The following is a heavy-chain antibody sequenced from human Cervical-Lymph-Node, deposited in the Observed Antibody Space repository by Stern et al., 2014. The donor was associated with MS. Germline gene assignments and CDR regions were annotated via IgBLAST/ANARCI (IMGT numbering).Heavy chain of an antibody. CDR3: ARDGGKLAYFDY. Sequence: VQLVESGPEVKKPGSSVKVSCKASGGTFSSYAISWVRQAPGHGLEWMGGIIPIFGTAHYAQKFQGRVTITADESTSTAYMELSSLRSEDTAVYYCARDGGKLAYFDYWGQGTLVTVSS. V-gene: IGHV1-69*01. J-gene: IGHJ4*02. CDR1: GGTFSSYA. D-gene: IGHD4-23*01. CDR2: IIPIFGTA.